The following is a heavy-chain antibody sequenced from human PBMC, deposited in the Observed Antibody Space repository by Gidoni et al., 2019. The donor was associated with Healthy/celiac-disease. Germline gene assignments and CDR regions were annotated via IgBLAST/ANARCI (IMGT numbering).Heavy chain of an antibody. CDR3: ASFVDTAMVYAFDI. CDR2: IYYSGST. J-gene: IGHJ3*02. V-gene: IGHV4-59*08. CDR1: GGSISSYY. Sequence: QVQLQESGPGLVQPSETLSLTCTVSGGSISSYYWSWTRQPPGKGLEWIGYIYYSGSTNYNPSLKSRVTISVDTSKNQFSLKLSSVTAADTAVYYCASFVDTAMVYAFDIWGQGTMVTVSS. D-gene: IGHD5-18*01.